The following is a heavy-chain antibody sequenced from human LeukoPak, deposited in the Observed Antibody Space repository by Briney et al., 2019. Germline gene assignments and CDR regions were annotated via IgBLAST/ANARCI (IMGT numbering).Heavy chain of an antibody. CDR1: GFTFSSYA. CDR2: ISGSGGST. J-gene: IGHJ4*02. D-gene: IGHD4-11*01. Sequence: GGSLRLSCAASGFTFSSYAMSWVRQAPGKGLEWVSAISGSGGSTYYADSVKGRFTISRDNSKNTLYLQMNSLRSEDTAVYYCATPEGFYSNLFDYWGQGTLVTVSS. V-gene: IGHV3-23*01. CDR3: ATPEGFYSNLFDY.